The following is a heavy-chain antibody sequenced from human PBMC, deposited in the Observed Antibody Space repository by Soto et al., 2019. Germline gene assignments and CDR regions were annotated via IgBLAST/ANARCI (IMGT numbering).Heavy chain of an antibody. CDR2: IIPIFGTA. CDR1: GGTFSSYS. D-gene: IGHD1-26*01. Sequence: QVQLVQSGAEVKTPGSSVKVSCKASGGTFSSYSINWVRQAPGQGLEWMGEIIPIFGTANDEQKFQGRVTITADESTSTAYMELSSLRSEDTAVYYCARDGGRHSGGIDYWGQGTLVTVSS. V-gene: IGHV1-69*01. CDR3: ARDGGRHSGGIDY. J-gene: IGHJ4*02.